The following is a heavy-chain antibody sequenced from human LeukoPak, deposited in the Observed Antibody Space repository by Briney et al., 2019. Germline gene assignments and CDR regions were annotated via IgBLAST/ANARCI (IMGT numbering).Heavy chain of an antibody. D-gene: IGHD2-2*02. CDR1: GYTFTSYG. CDR2: ISAYNGNT. Sequence: ASVKVSCKASGYTFTSYGISWVRQAPGQGLEWMGWISAYNGNTNYAQKLQGRVTMTTDTSTSTAYMELRNLRSDDTAVYYCARAGRGDIVVVPAAILVDYWGQGTLVTASS. V-gene: IGHV1-18*01. CDR3: ARAGRGDIVVVPAAILVDY. J-gene: IGHJ4*02.